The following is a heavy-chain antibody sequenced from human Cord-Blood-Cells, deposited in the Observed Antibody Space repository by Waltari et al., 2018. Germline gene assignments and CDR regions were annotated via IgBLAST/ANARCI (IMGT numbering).Heavy chain of an antibody. J-gene: IGHJ6*02. CDR1: GGSFSGYY. Sequence: QVQLQQWGAGLLKPSETLSLTCAVYGGSFSGYYWSWIRPPPGKGLEWIGEIKHSGSTNYNPSVKSGVTISVDTSKNQFSLKLSSVTAADTAVYYCARGYCSSTSCYTPFYYYYGMDVWGQGTTVTVSS. D-gene: IGHD2-2*02. CDR3: ARGYCSSTSCYTPFYYYYGMDV. CDR2: IKHSGST. V-gene: IGHV4-34*01.